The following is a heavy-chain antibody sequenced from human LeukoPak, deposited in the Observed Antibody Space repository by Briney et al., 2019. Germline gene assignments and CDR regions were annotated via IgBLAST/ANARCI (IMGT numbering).Heavy chain of an antibody. V-gene: IGHV3-23*01. D-gene: IGHD1-1*01. CDR1: GFTFTSYA. CDR3: AKPRAMTTGVGRYFDL. J-gene: IGHJ2*01. CDR2: INGGGENT. Sequence: GGSLRLSCAASGFTFTSYAMSWIRQAPGKGLEWVSAINGGGENTYYGDSVKGRFTISRDNSKNTLYLQMNGLRAEDTATYYCAKPRAMTTGVGRYFDLWGRGTLVTVSS.